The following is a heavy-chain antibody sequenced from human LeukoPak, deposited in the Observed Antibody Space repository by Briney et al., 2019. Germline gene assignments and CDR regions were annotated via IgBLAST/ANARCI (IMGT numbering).Heavy chain of an antibody. CDR3: ARDGYSYGPPALDY. CDR1: GFTFSSYN. CDR2: ISSSSSYI. Sequence: GGSLRLSCAASGFTFSSYNMNWVRQAPGKGLEWVSSISSSSSYIYYADSVKGRFTISRDNAKNSLYLQMNSLRAEDTAVYYCARDGYSYGPPALDYWGQGTLVTVSS. D-gene: IGHD5-18*01. V-gene: IGHV3-21*01. J-gene: IGHJ4*02.